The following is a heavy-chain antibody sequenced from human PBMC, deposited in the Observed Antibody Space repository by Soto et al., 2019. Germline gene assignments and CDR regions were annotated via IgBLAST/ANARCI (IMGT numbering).Heavy chain of an antibody. Sequence: EVQLVESGGGLVQPGGSLRLSCAASGFTFSSYSMNWVRQAPGKGLEWVSYISSSSSTIYYADSVKGRFTISRDNAKNSLYLQMNSLRAEDTAVYYCARVSGAAGTATFPYWGHGTLVTVSS. CDR3: ARVSGAAGTATFPY. D-gene: IGHD6-13*01. V-gene: IGHV3-48*01. CDR2: ISSSSSTI. CDR1: GFTFSSYS. J-gene: IGHJ4*01.